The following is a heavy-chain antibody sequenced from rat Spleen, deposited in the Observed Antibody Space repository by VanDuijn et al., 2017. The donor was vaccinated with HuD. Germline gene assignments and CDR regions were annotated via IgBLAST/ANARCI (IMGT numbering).Heavy chain of an antibody. V-gene: IGHV4-2*01. D-gene: IGHD4-1*01. Sequence: EVQLVESAGGLVQPGRSLKLSCAASGFNFNDYWMGWVRQAPGKGLEWIGEINMDSSKKNYIPSLRDKFTISRDNAQNTLFLQMTKLGSEDTAVYYCARETGGVEYWGQGVMVTVSS. CDR2: INMDSSKK. CDR3: ARETGGVEY. CDR1: GFNFNDYW. J-gene: IGHJ2*01.